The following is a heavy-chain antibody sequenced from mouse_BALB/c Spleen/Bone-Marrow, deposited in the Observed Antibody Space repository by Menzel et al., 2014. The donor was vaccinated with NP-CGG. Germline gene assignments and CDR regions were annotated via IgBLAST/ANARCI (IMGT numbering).Heavy chain of an antibody. CDR1: GFNIKDTY. Sequence: EVQLVESGAELVKPGASVKLSCTASGFNIKDTYMHWVKQRPEQGLEWIGRIDPANGNTKYDPKFQGKATITADTSSNTAYLHLSSLTSEDTAVYYCARGLLQYYYAMDYWGQGTSVTVSS. CDR2: IDPANGNT. D-gene: IGHD2-3*01. J-gene: IGHJ4*01. CDR3: ARGLLQYYYAMDY. V-gene: IGHV14-3*02.